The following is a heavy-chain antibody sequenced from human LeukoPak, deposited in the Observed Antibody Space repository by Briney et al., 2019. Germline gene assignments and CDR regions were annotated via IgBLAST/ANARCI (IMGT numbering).Heavy chain of an antibody. J-gene: IGHJ4*02. CDR3: VRDTSTVGYDY. CDR1: GFTFNNYE. CDR2: ISSRGGTI. D-gene: IGHD4-11*01. Sequence: GGSLRLSCAASGFTFNNYEMNWVRQAPGKGLEWISYISSRGGTIYYADSVKGRFTISRGNAENSLYLQMNSLRAEDTAVYYCVRDTSTVGYDYWGQGTPVTVSS. V-gene: IGHV3-48*03.